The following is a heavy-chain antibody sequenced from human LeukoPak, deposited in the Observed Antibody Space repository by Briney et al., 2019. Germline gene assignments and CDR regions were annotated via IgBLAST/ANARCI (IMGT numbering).Heavy chain of an antibody. V-gene: IGHV3-74*01. CDR2: INTDGSSL. J-gene: IGHJ4*02. CDR3: ARRINYYDSSGYYYVRYFDS. D-gene: IGHD3-22*01. CDR1: GFTFSSYW. Sequence: GGSLRLSCAASGFTFSSYWMYWVRQAPGKGPVWVARINTDGSSLNYADSVKGRFTISRDNAKNTLYLQMNSLGAEDTAVYYCARRINYYDSSGYYYVRYFDSWGQGTRVAVSS.